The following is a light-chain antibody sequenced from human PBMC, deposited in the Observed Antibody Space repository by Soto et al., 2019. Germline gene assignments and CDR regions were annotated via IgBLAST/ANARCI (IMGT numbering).Light chain of an antibody. CDR2: GAS. V-gene: IGKV3-15*01. CDR1: QSVSSN. Sequence: EIVMTQSPATLSVSPGERATLSCRASQSVSSNFAWYQQKPGQAPMLLIYGASTRATGIPARFSGSGSGTEFTLTISSLQSEDFAGYYGQQYNNWPPYTFGQGTKLEIK. CDR3: QQYNNWPPYT. J-gene: IGKJ2*01.